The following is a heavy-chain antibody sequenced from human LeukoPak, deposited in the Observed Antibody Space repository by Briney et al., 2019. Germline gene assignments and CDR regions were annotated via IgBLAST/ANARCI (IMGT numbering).Heavy chain of an antibody. CDR1: GYAFTASY. Sequence: ASVKVSCKASGYAFTASYIHWVRQAPGQGLEWMGWINPNNGGTNYAQKFQGRVTMTRDTSISTAYMELGRLRSDDTAVYYCARQMDRYSTYTSAWNAFAYWGQGTLVTVSS. J-gene: IGHJ4*02. D-gene: IGHD6-19*01. V-gene: IGHV1-2*02. CDR2: INPNNGGT. CDR3: ARQMDRYSTYTSAWNAFAY.